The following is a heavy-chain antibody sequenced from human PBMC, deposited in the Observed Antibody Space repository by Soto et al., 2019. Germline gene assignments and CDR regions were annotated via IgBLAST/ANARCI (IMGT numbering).Heavy chain of an antibody. J-gene: IGHJ6*03. V-gene: IGHV3-23*01. Sequence: GGSLRLSCEASGFTFSSYAMSWVRQALGKGLEWVSTISDSGSTYYADSVKGRFTISRDNSKNTFYLQMNSLRAEDTAVYYCAKVGRCSGGNCFLLHYFYYYMDVWGKGTTVTVSS. CDR1: GFTFSSYA. CDR3: AKVGRCSGGNCFLLHYFYYYMDV. D-gene: IGHD2-15*01. CDR2: ISDSGST.